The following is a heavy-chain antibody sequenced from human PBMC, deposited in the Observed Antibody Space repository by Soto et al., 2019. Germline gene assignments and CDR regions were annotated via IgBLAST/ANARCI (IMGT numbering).Heavy chain of an antibody. V-gene: IGHV4-30-2*01. CDR2: MYHSGST. CDR1: GDSISSGGYS. Sequence: SETLSLTCAVSGDSISSGGYSWSWIRQPPGKGLEWIGYMYHSGSTYYNPSLKSRVTISIDRSKNQFSLKLSSVTAADTAVYYRARVPAYWGQGILVTVSS. J-gene: IGHJ4*02. D-gene: IGHD2-2*01. CDR3: ARVPAY.